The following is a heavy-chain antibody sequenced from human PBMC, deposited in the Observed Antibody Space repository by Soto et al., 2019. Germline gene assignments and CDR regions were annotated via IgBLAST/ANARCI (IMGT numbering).Heavy chain of an antibody. CDR1: GYTFTSYG. CDR2: ISAYNGNT. D-gene: IGHD1-26*01. CDR3: ARVVGAPGHWFDP. Sequence: QVQLVQSGAEVKKPGASVKVSCKASGYTFTSYGISWVRQAPGQGLEWMGRISAYNGNTNYAQKLRGRVTMTTDTATSTAYMELRSLSSDVTAVYCCARVVGAPGHWFDPWGQGTLVTVSS. V-gene: IGHV1-18*01. J-gene: IGHJ5*02.